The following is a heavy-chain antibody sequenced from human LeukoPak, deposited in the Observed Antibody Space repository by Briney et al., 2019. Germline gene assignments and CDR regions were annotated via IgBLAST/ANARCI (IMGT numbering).Heavy chain of an antibody. CDR2: IIPIFGTA. CDR1: GGTFSSYA. Sequence: SVKVSCKASGGTFSSYAISWVRQAPGQGLEWMGRIIPIFGTANYAQKFQGRVTITTDESTSTAYMELSSLRSEDTAVYYCASGDGYRDVYFDYWGQGTLVTVSS. CDR3: ASGDGYRDVYFDY. D-gene: IGHD5-24*01. V-gene: IGHV1-69*05. J-gene: IGHJ4*02.